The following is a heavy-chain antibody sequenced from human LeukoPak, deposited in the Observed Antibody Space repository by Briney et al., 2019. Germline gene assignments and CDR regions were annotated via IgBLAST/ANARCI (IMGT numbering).Heavy chain of an antibody. CDR2: INHSGST. J-gene: IGHJ4*02. D-gene: IGHD3-10*01. Sequence: PSETLSLTCAVYGGSFSGYYWSWIRQPPGKGLEWIGEINHSGSTNYNPSLKSRVTISVDTSKNQFSLKLSSVTAADTAVYYCARGRGVRGVIINRFDYWGQGTLVTVSS. V-gene: IGHV4-34*01. CDR1: GGSFSGYY. CDR3: ARGRGVRGVIINRFDY.